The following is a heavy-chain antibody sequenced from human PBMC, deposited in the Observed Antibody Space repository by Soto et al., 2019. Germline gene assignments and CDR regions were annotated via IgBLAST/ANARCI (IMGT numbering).Heavy chain of an antibody. CDR3: ARAGNWNYENYYYYGMDV. V-gene: IGHV1-46*01. D-gene: IGHD1-7*01. CDR2: INPSGGST. CDR1: GYTFTSYY. Sequence: ASVKVSCKASGYTFTSYYMHWARQAPGQGLEWMGIINPSGGSTSYAQKFQGRVTMTRDTSTSTVYMELSSLRSEDTAVYYCARAGNWNYENYYYYGMDVWGQGTTVTVSS. J-gene: IGHJ6*02.